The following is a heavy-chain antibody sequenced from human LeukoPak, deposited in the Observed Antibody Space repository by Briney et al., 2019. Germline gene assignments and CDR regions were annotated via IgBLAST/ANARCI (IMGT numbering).Heavy chain of an antibody. V-gene: IGHV4-61*01. CDR3: ARGGGITIVVVTAIRPLDY. J-gene: IGHJ4*02. CDR2: IYYSGST. D-gene: IGHD2-21*02. Sequence: SETLSLTCTVSGGSVSSGSYYWSWIRQPPGKGLEWIGYIYYSGSTNYNPSLKSRVTISVDTSKNQFSLKLSSVTAADTAVYYCARGGGITIVVVTAIRPLDYWGQGTLVTVSS. CDR1: GGSVSSGSYY.